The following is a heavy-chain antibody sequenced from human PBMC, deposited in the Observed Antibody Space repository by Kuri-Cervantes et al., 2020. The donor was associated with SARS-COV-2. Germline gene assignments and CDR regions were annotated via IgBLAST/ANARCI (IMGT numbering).Heavy chain of an antibody. J-gene: IGHJ4*02. V-gene: IGHV1-69*06. D-gene: IGHD2-2*02. Sequence: SVKVSCKASGGAFNSYAISWVRQAPGQGLEWMGRVIPIFGTGDNAQKFQGRITITADTSTRTAYMELSSLTSEDTAVYYCARDSEYCGSTTCYIEQWGQGTLVTVSS. CDR3: ARDSEYCGSTTCYIEQ. CDR1: GGAFNSYA. CDR2: VIPIFGTG.